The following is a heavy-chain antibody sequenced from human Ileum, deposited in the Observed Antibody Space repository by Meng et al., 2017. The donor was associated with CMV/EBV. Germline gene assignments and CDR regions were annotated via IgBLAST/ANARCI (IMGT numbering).Heavy chain of an antibody. CDR2: MFFSGIA. CDR1: VAPSRNLSHP. V-gene: IGHV4-39*07. J-gene: IGHJ4*02. CDR3: ARDMTNQWFYY. Sequence: HLQWSAQVRWKPRGTLSLPCTAPVAPSRNLSHPWAWFRQSPGKAPEWIGSMFFSGIADYNPSLKSRVTISLHATQKQFSLRLTSVTAADSAVYFCARDMTNQWFYYWGQGTLVTVSS. D-gene: IGHD6-19*01.